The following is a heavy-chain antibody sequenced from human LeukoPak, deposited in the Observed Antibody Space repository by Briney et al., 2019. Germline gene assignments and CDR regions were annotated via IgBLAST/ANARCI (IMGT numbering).Heavy chain of an antibody. CDR2: INHSGST. Sequence: LETLSLTCAVYGGSFSGYYWSWIRQPPGKGLEWIGEINHSGSTNYNPSLKSRVTISVDTSKNQFSLKLSSVTAADTAVYYCARGSVNYCSSTSCSGAFDIWGQRTIPTVSS. J-gene: IGHJ3*02. V-gene: IGHV4-34*01. CDR3: ARGSVNYCSSTSCSGAFDI. CDR1: GGSFSGYY. D-gene: IGHD2-2*01.